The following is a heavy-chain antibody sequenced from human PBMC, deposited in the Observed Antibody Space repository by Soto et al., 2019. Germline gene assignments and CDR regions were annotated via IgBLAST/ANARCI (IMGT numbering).Heavy chain of an antibody. CDR1: GGTFSSYA. CDR3: ARGHTYYYDSSGYARDAFDI. D-gene: IGHD3-22*01. Sequence: QVQLVQSGADVKKPGSSVKVSCKASGGTFSSYAISWVRQAPGQGLEWMGGIIPIFGTANYAQKFQGRVTITADESTSTAYMELSSLRSEDTAVYYCARGHTYYYDSSGYARDAFDIWGQGTMVTVSS. J-gene: IGHJ3*02. V-gene: IGHV1-69*01. CDR2: IIPIFGTA.